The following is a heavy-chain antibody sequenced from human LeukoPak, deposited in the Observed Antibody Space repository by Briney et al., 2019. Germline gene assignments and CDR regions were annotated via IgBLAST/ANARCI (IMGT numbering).Heavy chain of an antibody. CDR1: GFTFSSYG. D-gene: IGHD3-10*01. J-gene: IGHJ4*02. CDR2: ISGSGGST. CDR3: AKRGVVIRVILVGFHKEAYYFDS. Sequence: QPGRSLRLSCAASGFTFSSYGMSWVRQAPGKGLEWVAGISGSGGSTYYADSVKGRFAISRDNPKNTLYLQMNSLRAEDTAVYFCAKRGVVIRVILVGFHKEAYYFDSWGQGALVTVSS. V-gene: IGHV3-23*01.